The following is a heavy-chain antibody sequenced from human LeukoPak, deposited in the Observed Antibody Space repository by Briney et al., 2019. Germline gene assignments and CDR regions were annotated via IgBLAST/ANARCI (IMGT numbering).Heavy chain of an antibody. CDR2: IYYSGST. CDR1: GGSMSSYY. V-gene: IGHV4-59*08. Sequence: SETLSLTCTVSGGSMSSYYWSWIRQPPGKGLEWIGYIYYSGSTNSNPSLKSRVTISVDTSKNQFSLKVRSVTAADTAVYYCASTSNYAFNIWGQGTMVTVSS. J-gene: IGHJ3*02. D-gene: IGHD5-24*01. CDR3: ASTSNYAFNI.